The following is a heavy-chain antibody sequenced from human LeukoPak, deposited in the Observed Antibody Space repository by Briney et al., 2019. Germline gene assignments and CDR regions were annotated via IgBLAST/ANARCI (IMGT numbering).Heavy chain of an antibody. CDR1: GGSISSYY. J-gene: IGHJ4*02. CDR2: IYYSGST. V-gene: IGHV4-59*01. D-gene: IGHD7-27*01. Sequence: SETLSLTCTVSGGSISSYYWSWIRQPPGKGLEWIGYIYYSGSTNYNPSLKSRVTTSVDTSKNQFSLKLSSVTAADTAVYYCARDPSNWGGYFDYWGQGTLVTVSS. CDR3: ARDPSNWGGYFDY.